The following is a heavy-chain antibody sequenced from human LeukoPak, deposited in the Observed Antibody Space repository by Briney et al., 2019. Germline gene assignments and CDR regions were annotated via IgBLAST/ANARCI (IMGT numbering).Heavy chain of an antibody. Sequence: GGSLRLSCAASGFTFSSYDMHWVRQATGKGLEWVSAIGTAGDTYYPGSVKGRFTISRENAKNSLYLQMNSLRAEDTAVYYCARDQRYYYYMDVWGKGTTVTVSS. CDR3: ARDQRYYYYMDV. D-gene: IGHD6-25*01. CDR2: IGTAGDT. V-gene: IGHV3-13*01. J-gene: IGHJ6*03. CDR1: GFTFSSYD.